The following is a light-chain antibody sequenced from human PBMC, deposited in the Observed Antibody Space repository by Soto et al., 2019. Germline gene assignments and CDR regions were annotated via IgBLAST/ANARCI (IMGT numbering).Light chain of an antibody. CDR1: QSISSW. V-gene: IGKV1-5*03. CDR2: KAS. Sequence: DIQMTQSPSTLSASVGDRVTITCRASQSISSWLAWYQQKPGKAPKLLIYKASSLESGFPSRFSGSGSGTEFTLTISSLQPDDFATYYCQQYNSYSWKFGQGTKVEIK. J-gene: IGKJ1*01. CDR3: QQYNSYSWK.